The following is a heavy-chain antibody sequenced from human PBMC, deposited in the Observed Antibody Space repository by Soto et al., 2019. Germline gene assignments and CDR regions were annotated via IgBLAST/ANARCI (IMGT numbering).Heavy chain of an antibody. D-gene: IGHD6-19*01. V-gene: IGHV3-23*01. Sequence: EVQLLESGGGLVQPGGSLRLSCAASGFTFSSYAMSWVRQAPGKGLEWVSAISGSGGSTYYADSVKGRFTISRDNSKNTLYLQMNSLRAEDTAVYYCAKSPDPAQWLVAVGDVGDYWGQGTLVTVSS. CDR1: GFTFSSYA. CDR3: AKSPDPAQWLVAVGDVGDY. CDR2: ISGSGGST. J-gene: IGHJ4*02.